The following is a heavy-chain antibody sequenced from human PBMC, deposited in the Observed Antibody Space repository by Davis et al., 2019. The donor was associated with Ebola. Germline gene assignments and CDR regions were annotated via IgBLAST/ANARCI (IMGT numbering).Heavy chain of an antibody. V-gene: IGHV5-51*01. D-gene: IGHD1-26*01. CDR2: IYPGDSDT. Sequence: GESLKISCKGSGYIFTSYWIGWVRQMPGKGLEWMGMIYPGDSDTRYSPSFQGQVTISADKSISTAYLQWSSLKASDTAMYYCARGGRGSYPEYYFDYWGQGTLVTVSS. CDR1: GYIFTSYW. J-gene: IGHJ4*02. CDR3: ARGGRGSYPEYYFDY.